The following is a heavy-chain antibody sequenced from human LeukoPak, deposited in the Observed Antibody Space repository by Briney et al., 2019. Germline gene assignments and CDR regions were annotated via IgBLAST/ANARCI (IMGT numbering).Heavy chain of an antibody. J-gene: IGHJ4*02. V-gene: IGHV1-69*05. CDR1: GGTFSSYT. D-gene: IGHD4-17*01. CDR3: ARDMYGDLFEEGFDY. Sequence: SVKVSCKASGGTFSSYTISWVRQAPGQGLEWMGGIIPIFGTANYAQKFQGRVTITTDESTSTAYMELSSLRSEDTAVYYCARDMYGDLFEEGFDYWGQGTLVTVSS. CDR2: IIPIFGTA.